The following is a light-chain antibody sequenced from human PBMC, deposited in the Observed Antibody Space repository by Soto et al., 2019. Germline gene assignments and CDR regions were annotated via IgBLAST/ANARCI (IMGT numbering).Light chain of an antibody. CDR3: FSYAGSYTWV. V-gene: IGLV2-11*01. CDR2: DVS. J-gene: IGLJ3*02. Sequence: QSALTQPRSVSGSPGQSVTISCTGTSSDVGGYNYVSWYQQHPGKAPKLMIYDVSKRPSGVPDRFSGSKSGNTDSLTISGLQADDEAHYYCFSYAGSYTWVFGGGTKLNV. CDR1: SSDVGGYNY.